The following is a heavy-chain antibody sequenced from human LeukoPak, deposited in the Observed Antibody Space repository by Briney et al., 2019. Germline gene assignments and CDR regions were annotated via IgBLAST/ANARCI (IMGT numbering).Heavy chain of an antibody. V-gene: IGHV4-59*01. D-gene: IGHD3-22*01. CDR3: ARAPAYYDSSGYRPHWYFDL. CDR1: GGSISSYY. J-gene: IGHJ2*01. CDR2: IYYSGST. Sequence: SETLSLTCTVSGGSISSYYWSWIRQPPGKGLEWIGYIYYSGSTNYNPSLKSRVTISVDTSKNQFSLKLSSVTAADTAVYYCARAPAYYDSSGYRPHWYFDLWGRGTLVTVSS.